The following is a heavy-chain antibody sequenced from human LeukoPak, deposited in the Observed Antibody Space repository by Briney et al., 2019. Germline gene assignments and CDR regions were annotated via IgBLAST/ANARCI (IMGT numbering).Heavy chain of an antibody. Sequence: SETLSLTCAVSGGSISSSNWWSWVRQPPGKGLEWIGEIYHSGSTNYNPSLKSRVTISVDKSKNQFSLKLSSVTAADTAVYYCARAFLHYYGSGSYNWFDPWGQGTLVTVSS. D-gene: IGHD3-10*01. J-gene: IGHJ5*02. CDR1: GGSISSSNW. V-gene: IGHV4-4*02. CDR2: IYHSGST. CDR3: ARAFLHYYGSGSYNWFDP.